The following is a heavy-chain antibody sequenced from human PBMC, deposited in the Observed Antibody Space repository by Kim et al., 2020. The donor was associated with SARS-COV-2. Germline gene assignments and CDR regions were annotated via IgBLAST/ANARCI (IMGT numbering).Heavy chain of an antibody. J-gene: IGHJ5*02. CDR2: ISKSGDTT. CDR3: ATDYDLDRP. V-gene: IGHV3-23*01. Sequence: GGSLRLSCAGSGFVFNIYPMSWVRQAPGKGLEWVSAISKSGDTTFYADSVKGRFTISRDNSRSTQYLQMNSLRGDDTAVYYCATDYDLDRPWGPGTLVNVSS. D-gene: IGHD3-3*01. CDR1: GFVFNIYP.